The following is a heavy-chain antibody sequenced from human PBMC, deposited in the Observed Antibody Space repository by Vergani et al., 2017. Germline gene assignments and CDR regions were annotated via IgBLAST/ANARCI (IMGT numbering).Heavy chain of an antibody. CDR3: ARGSGARYYDSSGYPRGYFDY. J-gene: IGHJ4*02. V-gene: IGHV1-69*01. Sequence: QVQLVQSGAEVKKPGSSVKVSCKASGGTFSSYAISWVRPAPGQGLEWMGGIIPIFGTANYAQKFQGRVTITADESTSTAYMELSSLRSADTAVYYCARGSGARYYDSSGYPRGYFDYWGQGTLVTVSS. CDR1: GGTFSSYA. CDR2: IIPIFGTA. D-gene: IGHD3-22*01.